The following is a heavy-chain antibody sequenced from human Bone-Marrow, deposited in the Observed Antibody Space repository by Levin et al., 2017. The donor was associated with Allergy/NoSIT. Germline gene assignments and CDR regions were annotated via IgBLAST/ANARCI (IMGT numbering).Heavy chain of an antibody. J-gene: IGHJ6*02. V-gene: IGHV3-21*01. CDR2: ISGSSGYI. CDR3: ARVDGPSDGFYYFYGMDV. CDR1: GFTFINYN. D-gene: IGHD5-24*01. Sequence: GESLKISCAASGFTFINYNMNWVRQAPGKGLEWVSSISGSSGYIYYADSVKGRFTISRDNAKNSLYLQMNGLRAEDTAVYYCARVDGPSDGFYYFYGMDVWGQGTTVTVSS.